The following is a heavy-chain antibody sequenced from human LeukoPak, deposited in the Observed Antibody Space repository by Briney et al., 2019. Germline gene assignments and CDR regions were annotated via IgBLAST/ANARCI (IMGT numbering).Heavy chain of an antibody. V-gene: IGHV1-2*02. CDR3: ARGPFYYDSSGYSAN. CDR2: INPNSGGT. J-gene: IGHJ4*02. D-gene: IGHD3-22*01. Sequence: ASVKVSCKASGYSLTGYYMHWVRQAPGQGLEWMGWINPNSGGTNYAQKFQGRVTMTRDTSISTAYMELSRLRSDDTAVYYCARGPFYYDSSGYSANWGQGTLVTVSS. CDR1: GYSLTGYY.